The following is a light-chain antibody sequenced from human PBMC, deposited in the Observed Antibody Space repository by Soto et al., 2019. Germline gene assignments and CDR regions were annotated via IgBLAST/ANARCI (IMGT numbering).Light chain of an antibody. Sequence: EIVVTQSPGTLSLSPGERATLSCRASQSVSSSYLAWYQQKPGQAPRLLIYGASSRATGIPDRFSGSGSGTDFTLTISRLEPEDFAVYYCQQYGSSPQRTFGQGTKVDIK. V-gene: IGKV3-20*01. CDR1: QSVSSSY. CDR2: GAS. CDR3: QQYGSSPQRT. J-gene: IGKJ1*01.